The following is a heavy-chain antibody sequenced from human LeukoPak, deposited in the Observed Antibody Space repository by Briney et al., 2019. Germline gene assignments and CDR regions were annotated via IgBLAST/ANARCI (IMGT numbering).Heavy chain of an antibody. D-gene: IGHD2-2*01. Sequence: PSETLSLTCTVSGGSISSSSYYWGWIRQPPGKGLEWIGSIYYSGSTYYNPSLKSRVTISVDTSKNQFSLKLSSVTAADTAVYYWARLKYQLPTTKYNWFDPWGQGTLVTVSS. J-gene: IGHJ5*02. CDR3: ARLKYQLPTTKYNWFDP. CDR1: GGSISSSSYY. CDR2: IYYSGST. V-gene: IGHV4-39*01.